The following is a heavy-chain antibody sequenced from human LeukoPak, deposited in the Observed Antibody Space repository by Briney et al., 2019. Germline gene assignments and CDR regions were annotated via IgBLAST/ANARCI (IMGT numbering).Heavy chain of an antibody. CDR2: IGGSGKNA. J-gene: IGHJ4*02. D-gene: IGHD6-19*01. CDR1: GLTFSSYA. CDR3: AKALSSGWIYYFDY. V-gene: IGHV3-23*01. Sequence: GGSLRLSCAASGLTFSSYAMSWVRQAPGKGLEWVSAIGGSGKNAFYADSVKGRFTISRDNSKNTLNLQMNSLRAEDTAVYYCAKALSSGWIYYFDYWGQGTLVTVSS.